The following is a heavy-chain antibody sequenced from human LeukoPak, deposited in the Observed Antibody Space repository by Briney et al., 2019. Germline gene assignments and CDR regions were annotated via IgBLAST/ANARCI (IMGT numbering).Heavy chain of an antibody. CDR2: INPNSGGT. D-gene: IGHD5-24*01. V-gene: IGHV1-2*06. CDR1: GYTFTGYY. CDR3: ARDPNGYRKPSFDY. Sequence: ASVKVSCKASGYTFTGYYMHWVRQAPGQGLEWMGRINPNSGGTNYAQKFQGRVTMTRDTSISTAYMELSRLRSDDTAVYYCARDPNGYRKPSFDYWGRGTLVTVSS. J-gene: IGHJ4*02.